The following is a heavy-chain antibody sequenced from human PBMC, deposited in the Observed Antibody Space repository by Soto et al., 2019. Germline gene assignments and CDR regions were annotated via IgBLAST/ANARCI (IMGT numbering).Heavy chain of an antibody. CDR3: ANDPSYQRIAAAGTPYGMDV. CDR1: GFTFSSCA. J-gene: IGHJ6*02. V-gene: IGHV3-30-3*02. CDR2: ISYDGSNK. D-gene: IGHD6-13*01. Sequence: VQLVESGGGVVQPGRSLRLSCAASGFTFSSCAMHWVRQAPGKGLEWVAVISYDGSNKYYADSVKGRFTISRDNSKNTLYLQMNSLRAEDTAVYYCANDPSYQRIAAAGTPYGMDVWGQGTTVTVSS.